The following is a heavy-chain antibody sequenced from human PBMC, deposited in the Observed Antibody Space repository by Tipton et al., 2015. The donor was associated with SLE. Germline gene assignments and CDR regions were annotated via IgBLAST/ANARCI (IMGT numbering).Heavy chain of an antibody. CDR2: ISGSGGST. V-gene: IGHV3-23*01. J-gene: IGHJ4*02. CDR1: GFTFSSYA. D-gene: IGHD3-3*01. CDR3: AKVLEGFWSALGY. Sequence: SLRLSCAASGFTFSSYAMSWVRQAPGKGLEWVSAISGSGGSTYYADSVKGRFTISRDNSKNTLYLQMNSLRAEDTAVYYCAKVLEGFWSALGYWGQGTLVTVSS.